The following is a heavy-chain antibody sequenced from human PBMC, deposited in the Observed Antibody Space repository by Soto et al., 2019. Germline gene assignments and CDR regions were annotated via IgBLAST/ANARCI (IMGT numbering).Heavy chain of an antibody. CDR2: ISGRGTTT. CDR3: ARLGYCSSATCKYYFYYYGMDV. CDR1: GFSFGSYS. J-gene: IGHJ6*02. D-gene: IGHD2-2*01. V-gene: IGHV3-48*02. Sequence: SGGSLRLSCEASGFSFGSYSMNWVRQAPGKGLEWVSFISGRGTTTYYADSVKGRFTVSRDNAKNSLSLEVNSLRDEDTAVYYCARLGYCSSATCKYYFYYYGMDVWGQGTTVTVS.